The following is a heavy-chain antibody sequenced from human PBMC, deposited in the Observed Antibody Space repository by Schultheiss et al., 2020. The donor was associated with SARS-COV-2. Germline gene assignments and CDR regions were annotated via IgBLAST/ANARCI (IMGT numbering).Heavy chain of an antibody. CDR1: GYTFTSYV. V-gene: IGHV1-18*01. D-gene: IGHD3-16*01. J-gene: IGHJ6*02. CDR3: AREYGLSDYYYYGMDV. Sequence: ASVKVSCKASGYTFTSYVISWVRQAPGQGLEWMGWISAYNGNTNYAQKLQGRVTMTTDTSTSTAYMELRSLRSDDTAVYYCAREYGLSDYYYYGMDVWGQGTTVTVSS. CDR2: ISAYNGNT.